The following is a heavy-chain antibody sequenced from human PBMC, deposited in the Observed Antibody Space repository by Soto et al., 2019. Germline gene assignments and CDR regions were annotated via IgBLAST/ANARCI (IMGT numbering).Heavy chain of an antibody. CDR1: GFILSTYA. CDR2: ISYDGNNK. J-gene: IGHJ6*02. D-gene: IGHD2-15*01. V-gene: IGHV3-30-3*01. CDR3: ARAGCDGGSCYTLVGLRYGMDV. Sequence: QVQLVESGGGVVQPGRSLRLSCAASGFILSTYAMYWVRQAPGKGLEWVAVISYDGNNKYYADSVKGRFTISRDNSKNTLYLQMKSRRAEATAVYYCARAGCDGGSCYTLVGLRYGMDVWGQGTTVTVSS.